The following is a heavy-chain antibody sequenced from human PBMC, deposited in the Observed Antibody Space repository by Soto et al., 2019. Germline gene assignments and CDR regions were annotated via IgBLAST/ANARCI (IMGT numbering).Heavy chain of an antibody. CDR3: AREEYSSSYYYYYGMDD. CDR2: INPSGGST. J-gene: IGHJ6*02. V-gene: IGHV1-46*01. D-gene: IGHD6-6*01. CDR1: GYTFTSYD. Sequence: ASVKVSCKASGYTFTSYDINWVRQATGQGLEWMGIINPSGGSTSYAQKFQGRVTMTRDTSTSTVYMELSSLRSEDTAVYYCAREEYSSSYYYYYGMDDWGQGTTVTVSS.